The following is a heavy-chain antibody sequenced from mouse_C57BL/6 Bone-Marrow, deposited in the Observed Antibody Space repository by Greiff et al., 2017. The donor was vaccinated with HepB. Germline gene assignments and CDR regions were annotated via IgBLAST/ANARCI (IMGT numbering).Heavy chain of an antibody. D-gene: IGHD2-3*01. J-gene: IGHJ1*03. CDR2: ILPSIGRT. V-gene: IGHV15-2*01. CDR3: ARRGLLRGWYFDV. Sequence: QVQLQQSGSELRSPGSSVKLSCKDFASEVFPIAYMSWVRQKPGHGFEWIGGILPSIGRTIYGEKFEDKATLDADTLSNTAYLELNSLTSEDSAIYYCARRGLLRGWYFDVWGTGTTVTVSS. CDR1: ASEVFPIAY.